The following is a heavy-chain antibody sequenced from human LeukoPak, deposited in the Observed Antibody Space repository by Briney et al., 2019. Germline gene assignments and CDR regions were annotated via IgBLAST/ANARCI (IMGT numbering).Heavy chain of an antibody. V-gene: IGHV3-7*01. CDR2: IKGDGSER. J-gene: IGHJ5*02. Sequence: PGGSLRLSCAVSGITFSGSWMNWVRKAPGEGLEWVGSIKGDGSERYYVDSVKGRFTISRDNAKNSLYLQMNSLRAEDTAVYYCARDVRRELRYFDWLFFPWGQGTLVTVSS. D-gene: IGHD3-9*01. CDR1: GITFSGSW. CDR3: ARDVRRELRYFDWLFFP.